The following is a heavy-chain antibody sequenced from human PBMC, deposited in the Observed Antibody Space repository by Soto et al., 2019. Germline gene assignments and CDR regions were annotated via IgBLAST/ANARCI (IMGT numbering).Heavy chain of an antibody. CDR1: GGSISSYY. CDR3: ARDKITGLFDY. Sequence: SETLSLTCTDSGGSISSYYWSWIRQPPGKGLEWIGEINHSGSTNYNPSLKSRVTISVDTSKNQFSLKLTSVTAADTAVYYCARDKITGLFDYWGQGTLVTVSS. D-gene: IGHD2-8*02. V-gene: IGHV4-34*01. J-gene: IGHJ4*02. CDR2: INHSGST.